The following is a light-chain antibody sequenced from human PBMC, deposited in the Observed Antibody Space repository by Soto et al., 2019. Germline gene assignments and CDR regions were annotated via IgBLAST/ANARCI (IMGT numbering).Light chain of an antibody. J-gene: IGKJ2*01. CDR2: DAS. Sequence: EMVLTQSPATLSLSPGERATLSCGASQSVSSSYLAWYQQKPGLAPRLLMYDASSTATGIPDRCGGSGSGTDFPLTISRLEPDDFAVYYWQQYGSSPYTFGQGTKLEIK. V-gene: IGKV3D-20*01. CDR3: QQYGSSPYT. CDR1: QSVSSSY.